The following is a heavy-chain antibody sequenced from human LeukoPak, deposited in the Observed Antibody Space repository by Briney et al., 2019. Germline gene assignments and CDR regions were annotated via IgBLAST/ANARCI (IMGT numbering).Heavy chain of an antibody. CDR3: ASRSLRYFDWLSPFDY. Sequence: PGGSLRLSCAASGFTFSSYSMNWVRQAPGKGLEWVSSISSSSSYIYYADSVKGRFTISRDNAKNSLYLQMNSLRAEDTAVYYCASRSLRYFDWLSPFDYWGQGTLVTVSS. J-gene: IGHJ4*02. CDR2: ISSSSSYI. D-gene: IGHD3-9*01. V-gene: IGHV3-21*01. CDR1: GFTFSSYS.